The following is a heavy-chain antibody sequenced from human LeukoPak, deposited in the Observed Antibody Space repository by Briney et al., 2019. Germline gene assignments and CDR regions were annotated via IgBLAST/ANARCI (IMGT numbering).Heavy chain of an antibody. CDR2: IIPILGIA. D-gene: IGHD1-26*01. Sequence: ASVKVSCKASGGTFSSYAISWVRQAPGQGLEWMGRIIPILGIANYAQKFQGRVTITADKSTSTAYMELSSLRSEDTAVYYCARQELPVYYFDYWGQGTLVTVSS. CDR1: GGTFSSYA. CDR3: ARQELPVYYFDY. J-gene: IGHJ4*02. V-gene: IGHV1-69*04.